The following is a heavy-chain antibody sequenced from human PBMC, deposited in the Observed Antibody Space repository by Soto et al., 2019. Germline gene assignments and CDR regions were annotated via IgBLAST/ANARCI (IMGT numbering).Heavy chain of an antibody. J-gene: IGHJ4*02. Sequence: QVQLVQSGAEVKKPGASVKVSCKASGYTFTSYYMHWVRQAPGQGLEWMGIINPSGGSTSYAQKFQGRVTMTRDTSTSTVYMELSSLRSEDTAVYYCALRHLDTAIDYWGQGTLVTVSS. CDR2: INPSGGST. CDR1: GYTFTSYY. CDR3: ALRHLDTAIDY. D-gene: IGHD5-18*01. V-gene: IGHV1-46*01.